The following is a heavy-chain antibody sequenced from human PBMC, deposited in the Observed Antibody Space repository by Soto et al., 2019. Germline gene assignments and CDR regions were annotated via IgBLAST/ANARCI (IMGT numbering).Heavy chain of an antibody. J-gene: IGHJ4*02. CDR1: GYTFTSYD. Sequence: QVQLVQSGAEVKKPGASVKVSCKASGYTFTSYDVNWVRQATGQGLEWMGWMNPNSGNTDFAQKFQGRVTMTRNTSISTAYRELSGLRSEDTAVYYWARSLSSVAGRARGYFDYWGQGTLVTVSS. CDR2: MNPNSGNT. D-gene: IGHD6-19*01. V-gene: IGHV1-8*01. CDR3: ARSLSSVAGRARGYFDY.